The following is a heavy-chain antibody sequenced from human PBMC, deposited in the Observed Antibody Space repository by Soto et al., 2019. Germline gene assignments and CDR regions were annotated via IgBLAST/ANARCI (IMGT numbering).Heavy chain of an antibody. Sequence: GGSLRLSCAASGFTFSSYAMGWVRQGPGKGLEWVAVVSIGGSTHYADSVRGRFTISRDNSKNTLSLQMNGLTAEDTAVYFCAKRRGAGGHFDYWGQGALVTVSS. CDR3: AKRRGAGGHFDY. D-gene: IGHD2-15*01. CDR2: VSIGGST. CDR1: GFTFSSYA. V-gene: IGHV3-23*01. J-gene: IGHJ4*02.